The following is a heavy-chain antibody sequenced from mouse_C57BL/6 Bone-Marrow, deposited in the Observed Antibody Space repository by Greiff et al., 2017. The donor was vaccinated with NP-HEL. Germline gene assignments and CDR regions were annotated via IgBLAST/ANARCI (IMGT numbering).Heavy chain of an antibody. J-gene: IGHJ2*01. V-gene: IGHV1-81*01. D-gene: IGHD2-3*01. Sequence: QVQLKQSGAELARPGASVKLSCKASGYTFTSYGISWVKQRTGQGLEWIGEIYPRSGNTYYNEKFKGKATLTADKSYSPAYMELRRLTAADSAVYFGARGGYDGYPYYFDYWGQGTTLTVSS. CDR1: GYTFTSYG. CDR2: IYPRSGNT. CDR3: ARGGYDGYPYYFDY.